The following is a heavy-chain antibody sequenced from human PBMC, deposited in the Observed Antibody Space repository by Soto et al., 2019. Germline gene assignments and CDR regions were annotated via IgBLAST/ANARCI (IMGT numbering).Heavy chain of an antibody. J-gene: IGHJ4*02. D-gene: IGHD6-19*01. CDR2: ISFDGSNK. Sequence: GGSLRLSCAASGFTFSSYGMHWVRQAPGKGLELVAVISFDGSNKYYADSVKGRFTISRDNSKNTLYLQMNSLRAEDTAVYYCAKDKDSSGWPHFDYWGQGTLVPVSS. V-gene: IGHV3-30*18. CDR1: GFTFSSYG. CDR3: AKDKDSSGWPHFDY.